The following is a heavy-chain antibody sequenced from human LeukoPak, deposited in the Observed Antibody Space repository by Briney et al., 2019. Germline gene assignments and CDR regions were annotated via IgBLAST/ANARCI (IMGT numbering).Heavy chain of an antibody. V-gene: IGHV3-7*01. CDR2: IKQDGSDK. CDR3: GRVGGRSKAAKGDAFDI. CDR1: GFTFSSYW. D-gene: IGHD6-6*01. Sequence: GGSLRLSCEVSGFTFSSYWMNWVRQAPGKGLEWVANIKQDGSDKYYVDSVKGRFTISRDNAQNSMYLQMNSLRAEDTAVYYCGRVGGRSKAAKGDAFDIWGQGTMVVVSS. J-gene: IGHJ3*02.